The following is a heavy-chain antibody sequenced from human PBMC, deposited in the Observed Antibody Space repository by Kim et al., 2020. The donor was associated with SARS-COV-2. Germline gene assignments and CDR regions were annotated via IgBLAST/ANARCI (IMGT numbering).Heavy chain of an antibody. CDR1: GGSFSGYY. J-gene: IGHJ3*02. CDR3: ARGAISYAFDI. CDR2: INHSGST. Sequence: SETLSLTCAVYGGSFSGYYWSWIRQPPGKGLEWIGEINHSGSTNYNPSLKSRATISVDTSKNQFSLKLSSVTAADTAVYYCARGAISYAFDIWGQGTMVTVSS. D-gene: IGHD3-9*01. V-gene: IGHV4-34*01.